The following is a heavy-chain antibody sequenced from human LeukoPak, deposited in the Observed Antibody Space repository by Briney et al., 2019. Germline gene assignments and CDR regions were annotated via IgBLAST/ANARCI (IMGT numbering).Heavy chain of an antibody. Sequence: GGSLRLSCAASGFTFSSYGMHWVRQAPGKGLEWVAFIRYDGSNKYYADSVKGRFTISRDNSKNTLYLQMNSLRAEDTAVYYCASQNYDFWSGYYSDAFDIWGQGTMVTVSS. CDR3: ASQNYDFWSGYYSDAFDI. CDR2: IRYDGSNK. CDR1: GFTFSSYG. J-gene: IGHJ3*02. D-gene: IGHD3-3*01. V-gene: IGHV3-30*02.